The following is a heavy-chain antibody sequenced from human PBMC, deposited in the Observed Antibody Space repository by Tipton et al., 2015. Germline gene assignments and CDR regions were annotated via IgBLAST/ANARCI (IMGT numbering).Heavy chain of an antibody. Sequence: TLSLTCTVSAVSISSYYWSWIRQPPGKGLEWIGYIYYSGSTNYNPSLKSRVTISVDTSKNQFSLKLNSVTAADTAVYYCARVDYSSSSGMDVWGHGTTVTVSS. CDR1: AVSISSYY. CDR3: ARVDYSSSSGMDV. J-gene: IGHJ6*02. CDR2: IYYSGST. V-gene: IGHV4-59*01. D-gene: IGHD6-6*01.